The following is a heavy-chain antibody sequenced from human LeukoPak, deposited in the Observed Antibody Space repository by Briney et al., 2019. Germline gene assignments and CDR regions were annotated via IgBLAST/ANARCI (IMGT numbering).Heavy chain of an antibody. CDR1: GGSISSGGYY. J-gene: IGHJ4*02. CDR3: ARGLLEDTYYFDY. V-gene: IGHV4-39*07. Sequence: SETLSLTCTVSGGSISSGGYYWSWIRQHPGKGLEWIGEINHSGSTNYNPSLKSRVTISVDTSKNQFSLKLSSVTAADTAVYYCARGLLEDTYYFDYWGQGTLVTVSS. D-gene: IGHD3-16*01. CDR2: INHSGST.